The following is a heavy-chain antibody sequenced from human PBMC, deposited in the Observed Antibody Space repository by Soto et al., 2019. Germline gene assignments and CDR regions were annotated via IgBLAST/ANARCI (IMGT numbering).Heavy chain of an antibody. CDR2: ISSSSSTI. V-gene: IGHV3-48*02. CDR3: ARSFWGQQLVEGFDY. Sequence: GGSLRLSCAASGFTFSSYSMNWVRQAPGKGLEWVSYISSSSSTIYYADSVKGRFTISRDNAKNSLYLQMNSLRDEDTAVYYCARSFWGQQLVEGFDYWGQGTLVTVSS. D-gene: IGHD6-13*01. CDR1: GFTFSSYS. J-gene: IGHJ4*02.